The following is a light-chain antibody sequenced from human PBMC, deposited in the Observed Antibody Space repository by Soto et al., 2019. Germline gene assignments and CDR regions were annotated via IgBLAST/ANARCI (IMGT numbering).Light chain of an antibody. CDR2: GAS. V-gene: IGKV3-20*01. J-gene: IGKJ1*01. CDR1: QSVTSNY. CDR3: QQYGTSPRP. Sequence: EVELTQSPGTLSLSPGDTATLSCGASQSVTSNYLAWYQQKAGQPPRLLIYGASTRASGIPDRFSGSGSGTRFTLTIDRLEPEDFALYYRQQYGTSPRPFGRGTKVAIK.